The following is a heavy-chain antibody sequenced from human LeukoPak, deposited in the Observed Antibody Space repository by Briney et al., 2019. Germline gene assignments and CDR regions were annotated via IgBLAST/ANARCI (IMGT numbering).Heavy chain of an antibody. CDR2: INHSGGT. D-gene: IGHD4-23*01. Sequence: SETLSLTCAVYGGSFSGYYWSWIRQPPGKGLEWIGEINHSGGTNYNPSLKSRVTISVDTSKNQFSLKLSSVTAADTAVYYCARGQGGNRLDYWGQGTLVTVSS. V-gene: IGHV4-34*01. J-gene: IGHJ4*02. CDR3: ARGQGGNRLDY. CDR1: GGSFSGYY.